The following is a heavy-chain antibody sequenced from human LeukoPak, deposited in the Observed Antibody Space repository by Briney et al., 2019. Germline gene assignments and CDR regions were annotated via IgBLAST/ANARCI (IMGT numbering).Heavy chain of an antibody. CDR3: ARDRDIVVVVADPFDY. CDR1: RFTFSRYS. D-gene: IGHD2-15*01. Sequence: GGSLRLSRAHSRFTFSRYSMNWVRQAPGKGLEGVSSISSSSSYIYYADSVKGRFTISRDNAKNSLYLQMNSLRAEDTAVYYCARDRDIVVVVADPFDYWGQGTLVTVSS. V-gene: IGHV3-21*01. J-gene: IGHJ4*02. CDR2: ISSSSSYI.